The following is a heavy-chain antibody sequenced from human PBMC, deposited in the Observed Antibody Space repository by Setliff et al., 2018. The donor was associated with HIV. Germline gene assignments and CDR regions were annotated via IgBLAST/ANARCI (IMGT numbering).Heavy chain of an antibody. D-gene: IGHD3-3*01. CDR1: GGSFSGFY. J-gene: IGHJ5*02. CDR2: INHIGKT. V-gene: IGHV4-34*01. Sequence: PSETLSLTCAVYGGSFSGFYWSWIRQAPGKGLEWIGEINHIGKTNYNPSLKSRITLSVDTSENQFALKLASVTAADTAMYYCARVYYNLWSSYFWEHVQLDPWSQGTQVTVSS. CDR3: ARVYYNLWSSYFWEHVQLDP.